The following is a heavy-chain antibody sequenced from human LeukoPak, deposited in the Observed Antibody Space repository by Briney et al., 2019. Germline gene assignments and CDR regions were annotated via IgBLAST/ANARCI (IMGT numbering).Heavy chain of an antibody. CDR1: GYSISSGYY. CDR2: IYHSGST. J-gene: IGHJ4*02. Sequence: SETLSLTCTVSGYSISSGYYWGWIRQPPGKGLEWIGSIYHSGSTYYNPSLKSRVTISVDTSKNQFSLKLSSVTAADTAVYYCARHTYYYDSSRYYFDYWGQGTLVTVSS. D-gene: IGHD3-22*01. V-gene: IGHV4-38-2*02. CDR3: ARHTYYYDSSRYYFDY.